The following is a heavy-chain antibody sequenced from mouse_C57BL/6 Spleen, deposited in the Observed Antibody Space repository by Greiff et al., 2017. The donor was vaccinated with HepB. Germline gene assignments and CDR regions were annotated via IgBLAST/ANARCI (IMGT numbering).Heavy chain of an antibody. CDR2: ISSGGDYI. J-gene: IGHJ4*01. Sequence: EVKLVESGEGLVKPGGSLKLSCAASGFTFSSYAMSWVRQTPEKRLEWVAYISSGGDYIYYADTVKGRFTISRDNARNTLYLQMSSLKSEDTAMYYCTREDYYYAMDYWGQGTSVTVSS. CDR1: GFTFSSYA. CDR3: TREDYYYAMDY. V-gene: IGHV5-9-1*02.